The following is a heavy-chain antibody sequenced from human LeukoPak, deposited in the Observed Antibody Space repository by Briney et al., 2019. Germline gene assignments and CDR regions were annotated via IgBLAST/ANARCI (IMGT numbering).Heavy chain of an antibody. Sequence: ASVKVPCKVSGYTLTELSMHWVRQAPGKGLEWMGGFDPEDGETVYAQKFQGRVTMTEDTSTDTAYMELSSLRSEDTAVYYCAFRGALETGDSSSFDYWGQGTLVTVSS. V-gene: IGHV1-24*01. D-gene: IGHD6-13*01. CDR3: AFRGALETGDSSSFDY. J-gene: IGHJ4*02. CDR1: GYTLTELS. CDR2: FDPEDGET.